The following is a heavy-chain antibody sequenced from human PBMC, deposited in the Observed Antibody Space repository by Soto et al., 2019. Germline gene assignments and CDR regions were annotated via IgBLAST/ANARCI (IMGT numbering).Heavy chain of an antibody. CDR3: AHRVLRTVFGLVTTTAIYFDF. CDR1: GFSLTTSGVG. CDR2: LYWVDDK. Sequence: QITLNESGPTVVRPTETLTLTCRFSGFSLTTSGVGVGWIRQSPGKAPEGLALLYWVDDKRYSASLKSRLTIAKDTPKNQVVLTVSDLDPTDTATYYCAHRVLRTVFGLVTTTAIYFDFWGQGTPVAVSS. D-gene: IGHD3-3*01. V-gene: IGHV2-5*02. J-gene: IGHJ4*02.